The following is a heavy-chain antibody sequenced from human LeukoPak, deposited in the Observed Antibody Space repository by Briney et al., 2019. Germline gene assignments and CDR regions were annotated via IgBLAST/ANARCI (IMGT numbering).Heavy chain of an antibody. Sequence: GGSLSLSCAASGFTLSSYSMNWVRQAPGKGLEWVSSISSSSSYIYYADSVKGRFTIAREKAKNSLYVQMNSLRAEDTAVYYCAREPRMVVVVPAAHFDYWGQGTLVTVSS. D-gene: IGHD2-2*01. J-gene: IGHJ4*02. CDR1: GFTLSSYS. CDR3: AREPRMVVVVPAAHFDY. CDR2: ISSSSSYI. V-gene: IGHV3-21*01.